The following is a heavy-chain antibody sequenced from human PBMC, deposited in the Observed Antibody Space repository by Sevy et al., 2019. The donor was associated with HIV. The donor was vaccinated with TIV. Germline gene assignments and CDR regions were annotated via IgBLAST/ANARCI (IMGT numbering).Heavy chain of an antibody. CDR2: ISYDGTKK. V-gene: IGHV3-30-3*01. CDR3: ATGGYSSSWPIDY. CDR1: GFIFSSYA. D-gene: IGHD6-13*01. Sequence: GGSLRLSCVASGFIFSSYAMHWVRQVPGKGLEWVAVISYDGTKKYYADSVKGRFTISRDNSKNTLFLQMNSLRAGDTAVYYCATGGYSSSWPIDYWGQGTLVTVSS. J-gene: IGHJ4*02.